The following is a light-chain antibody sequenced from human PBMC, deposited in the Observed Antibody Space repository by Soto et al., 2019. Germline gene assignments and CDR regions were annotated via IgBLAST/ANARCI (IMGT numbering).Light chain of an antibody. CDR3: QQSYSTPLT. CDR1: EGISRY. J-gene: IGKJ2*01. V-gene: IGKV1-39*01. CDR2: AAS. Sequence: DIQMTQSPSSLSASVGDRVTITCRASEGISRYLIWYQQKAGKAPKVLIYAASSLQSRVPSRFSCSTSGTYFTLTISSLQPEDFATYYCQQSYSTPLTFGQGTKLESK.